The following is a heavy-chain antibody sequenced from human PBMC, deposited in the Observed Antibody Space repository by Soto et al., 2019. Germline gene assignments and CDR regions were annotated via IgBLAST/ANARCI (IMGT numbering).Heavy chain of an antibody. CDR2: ISADNGNT. V-gene: IGHV1-18*01. CDR1: GYTFYSHS. Sequence: QAQLVQSGAEVKKPGASVKVSCKASGYTFYSHSISWVRQGPGQGLEWMGRISADNGNTKYAQKFRGRVTMTTDTSTSTVYMELRNLRCDDTAVYYCARCIQQDYYYGMDVWGQGTTVTVSS. D-gene: IGHD5-18*01. J-gene: IGHJ6*02. CDR3: ARCIQQDYYYGMDV.